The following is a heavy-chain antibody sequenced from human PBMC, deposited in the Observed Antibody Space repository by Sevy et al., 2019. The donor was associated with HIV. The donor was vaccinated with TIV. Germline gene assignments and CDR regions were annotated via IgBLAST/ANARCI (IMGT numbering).Heavy chain of an antibody. D-gene: IGHD3-22*01. V-gene: IGHV3-30-3*01. Sequence: GGSLRLSCAASVFTFSSYAMHWVRQAPGKGLEWVAVISYDGSNKYYADSVKGRFTISRDNSKNTLYLQMNSLRAEDTAVYYCARAPNYYDSSGSKYFQHWGQGTLVTVSS. CDR3: ARAPNYYDSSGSKYFQH. CDR2: ISYDGSNK. CDR1: VFTFSSYA. J-gene: IGHJ1*01.